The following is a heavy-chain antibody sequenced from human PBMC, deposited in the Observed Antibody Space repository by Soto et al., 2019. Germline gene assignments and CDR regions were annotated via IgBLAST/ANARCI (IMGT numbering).Heavy chain of an antibody. CDR2: ISSSSSTI. D-gene: IGHD2-8*01. V-gene: IGHV3-48*02. J-gene: IGHJ4*02. CDR3: ARDFGYCTNGVCYSVPYFDY. Sequence: EVQLVESGGGLVQPGGSLRLSCAASGFTFSSYSMNWVRQAPGKGLEWVSYISSSSSTIYYADSVKGRFTISRDNAKNSLYLQMNSLRDEDTAVYYCARDFGYCTNGVCYSVPYFDYWDQGTLVTVSS. CDR1: GFTFSSYS.